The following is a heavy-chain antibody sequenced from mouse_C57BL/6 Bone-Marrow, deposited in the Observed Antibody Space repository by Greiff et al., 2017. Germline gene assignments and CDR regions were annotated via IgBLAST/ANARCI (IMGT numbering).Heavy chain of an antibody. Sequence: VQLQQSGAELVRPGTSVKVSCKASGYAFTNYLIEWVKQRPGQGLEWIGVINPGSGGTNYNEKFKCKATLTADKSSSTAYMQLSSLTSEDSAVYFCARSYYGWFAYWGQGTLVTVSA. CDR3: ARSYYGWFAY. CDR1: GYAFTNYL. D-gene: IGHD1-1*01. V-gene: IGHV1-54*01. CDR2: INPGSGGT. J-gene: IGHJ3*01.